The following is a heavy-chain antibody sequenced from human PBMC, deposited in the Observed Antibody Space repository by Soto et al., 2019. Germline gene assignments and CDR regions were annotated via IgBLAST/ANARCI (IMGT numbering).Heavy chain of an antibody. V-gene: IGHV4-34*01. D-gene: IGHD3-10*01. CDR1: GGSFSGYY. Sequence: SETLSLTCAVYGGSFSGYYWSWIRQPPGKGLEWIGEINHSGSTDYNPSLKSRVTISVDTSKNQFSLKLSSVTAADTAVYYCARARLLWFGEFARWFDPWGQGTLVTVSS. J-gene: IGHJ5*02. CDR3: ARARLLWFGEFARWFDP. CDR2: INHSGST.